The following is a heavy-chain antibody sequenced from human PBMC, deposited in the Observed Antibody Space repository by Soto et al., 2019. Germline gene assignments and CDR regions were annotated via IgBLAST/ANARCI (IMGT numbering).Heavy chain of an antibody. D-gene: IGHD5-18*01. CDR3: AKVPRGSNFGYYNF. CDR2: VWKDGSSR. CDR1: GITFSDYG. J-gene: IGHJ4*02. V-gene: IGHV3-30*02. Sequence: GGSLRLSCAASGITFSDYGMHWVRQAPGKGLEGVAGVWKDGSSRYYVDSVKGRFTISRDNSKNTLYLQMNSMRDEDTAVYYCAKVPRGSNFGYYNFWGQGTLVTVSS.